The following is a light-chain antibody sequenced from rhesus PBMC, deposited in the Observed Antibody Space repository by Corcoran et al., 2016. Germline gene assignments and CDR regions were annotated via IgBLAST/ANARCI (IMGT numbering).Light chain of an antibody. Sequence: DIQMTQSPSSLSASVGDTVTITCRPSQGISGFLNWFQQKPGKAPKFLIYAASSLESGVPPRFSGSGSGTDLTLTISSLQPEDFAVYYCLQHNSYPWTFGQGTKVEIK. CDR1: QGISGF. CDR3: LQHNSYPWT. CDR2: AAS. J-gene: IGKJ1*01. V-gene: IGKV1-28*03.